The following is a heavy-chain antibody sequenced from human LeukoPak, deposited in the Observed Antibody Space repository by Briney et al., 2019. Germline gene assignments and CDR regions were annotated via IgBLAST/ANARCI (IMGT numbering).Heavy chain of an antibody. CDR2: INHSGST. V-gene: IGHV4-34*01. D-gene: IGHD1-26*01. CDR1: GGSFSGYY. Sequence: SETLSLTCAVYGGSFSGYYWSWIRQPPGKGLEWIGEINHSGSTNYNPSLKSRVTISVDTSKNQFSLKLSSVTAADTAVYYCASLVGASMVDYWGQGTLVTVSS. CDR3: ASLVGASMVDY. J-gene: IGHJ4*02.